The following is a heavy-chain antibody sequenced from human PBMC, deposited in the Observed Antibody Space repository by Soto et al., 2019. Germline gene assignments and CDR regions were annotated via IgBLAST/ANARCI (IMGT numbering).Heavy chain of an antibody. CDR1: GYTFNRYT. V-gene: IGHV3-23*01. J-gene: IGHJ4*02. CDR3: AYDKEPDGAWDFDY. D-gene: IGHD4-17*01. CDR2: LIGGNGET. Sequence: GGSLRLSCAASGYTFNRYTMSWVLHAPGTGLEWVSSLIGGNGETSYADSVKGRFTISRDISKNTLYLQMNSLRAEDTAVYYCAYDKEPDGAWDFDYWGLGTLVTGSS.